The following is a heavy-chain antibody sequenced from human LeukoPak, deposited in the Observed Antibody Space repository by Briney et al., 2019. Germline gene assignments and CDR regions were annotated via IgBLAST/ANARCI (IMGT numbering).Heavy chain of an antibody. CDR3: VRGQFHGGGVFDY. D-gene: IGHD2-8*02. CDR1: GGSFSGYY. V-gene: IGHV4-34*01. J-gene: IGHJ4*02. CDR2: INHSGST. Sequence: PSETLSLTCAVYGGSFSGYYWSWIRQPPGKGLEWIGEINHSGSTNYNPSLKSRVTISVDTSKNQFSLKLSSVTAADAAMYYCVRGQFHGGGVFDYWGQGTLVTVSS.